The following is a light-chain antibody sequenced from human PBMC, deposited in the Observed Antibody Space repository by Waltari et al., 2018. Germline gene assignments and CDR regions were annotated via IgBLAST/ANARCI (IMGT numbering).Light chain of an antibody. V-gene: IGLV1-47*01. CDR1: SSNIGSNY. Sequence: QSVLTQPPSASGTPGQRVTISCSGSSSNIGSNYVYWYQQLPGTAPKLLIYRNNQRPSGVPARFSGSKSGTSASLASSGLRSEDEADYYCAAWDDSLSGAWVFGGGTKLTVL. CDR2: RNN. J-gene: IGLJ3*02. CDR3: AAWDDSLSGAWV.